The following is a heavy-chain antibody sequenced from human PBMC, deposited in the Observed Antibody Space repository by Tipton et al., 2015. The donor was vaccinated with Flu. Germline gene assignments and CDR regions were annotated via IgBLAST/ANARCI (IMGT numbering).Heavy chain of an antibody. CDR1: GFPISTYE. D-gene: IGHD6-19*01. Sequence: SLRLSCAASGFPISTYEVSWVRQAPGKGLEWVSYIDGVGATTYYADSVEGRFTISRDNARNSLHLQMNSLRAEDTALYYCARELPYTSGWYPPPMDVWGQGTTVTVSS. V-gene: IGHV3-48*03. CDR3: ARELPYTSGWYPPPMDV. J-gene: IGHJ6*02. CDR2: IDGVGATT.